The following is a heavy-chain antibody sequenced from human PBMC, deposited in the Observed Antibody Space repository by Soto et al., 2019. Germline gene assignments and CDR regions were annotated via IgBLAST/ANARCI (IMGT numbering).Heavy chain of an antibody. D-gene: IGHD5-18*01. CDR3: ARHGYSYGGGYFDY. J-gene: IGHJ4*02. CDR1: GFTASSNN. CDR2: IYSGGSA. V-gene: IGHV3-66*04. Sequence: EVQLVESGGGLVQPGGSLRLSCAASGFTASSNNMSWVRQAPGKGLGWVSVIYSGGSAYYADSVKGRFTISRDNSKNTLYLQMNSLRAEDTAVYYCARHGYSYGGGYFDYWGQGTLVTVSS.